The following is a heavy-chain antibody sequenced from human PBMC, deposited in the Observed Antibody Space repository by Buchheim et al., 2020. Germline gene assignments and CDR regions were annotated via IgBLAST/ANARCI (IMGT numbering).Heavy chain of an antibody. V-gene: IGHV3-20*04. CDR2: INWNGGST. J-gene: IGHJ6*03. D-gene: IGHD3-3*01. CDR3: ARIHDFWSGYYSLTKKTYPQKENYYYMDV. CDR1: GFTFDDYG. Sequence: EVQLVESGGGVVRPGGSLRLSCAASGFTFDDYGMSWVRQAPGKGLEWVSGINWNGGSTGYADSVKGRFTISRDNAKNSLYLQMNSLRAEDTALYYCARIHDFWSGYYSLTKKTYPQKENYYYMDVWGKGTT.